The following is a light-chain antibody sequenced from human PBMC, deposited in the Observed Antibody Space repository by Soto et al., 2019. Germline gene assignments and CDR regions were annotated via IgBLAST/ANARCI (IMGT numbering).Light chain of an antibody. Sequence: QSALTQPPSVSGSPGHSVTISCTGTSSDVGSYNRVSRYQQPPGTAPKLMIYEVSNRPSGVPDRFSGSKSGNTASLTISGLQAEDEADYYCSSYTSSIDVVFGGGTKLTVL. CDR2: EVS. V-gene: IGLV2-18*02. CDR3: SSYTSSIDVV. J-gene: IGLJ2*01. CDR1: SSDVGSYNR.